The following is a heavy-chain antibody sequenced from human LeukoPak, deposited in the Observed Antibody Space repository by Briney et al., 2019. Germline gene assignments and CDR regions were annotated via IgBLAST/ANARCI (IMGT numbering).Heavy chain of an antibody. Sequence: ASVKVSCKVSGYTLTEVSMHWVRQAPGKGLEWMGGFDLEDGKPNYAQKFQGRVTMTEDTSTDIAYMELSSLKSEDTAVYYCATQYSYGSRGSYYYYYYMDVWGKGTTVTVSS. J-gene: IGHJ6*03. CDR3: ATQYSYGSRGSYYYYYYMDV. CDR2: FDLEDGKP. D-gene: IGHD5-18*01. V-gene: IGHV1-24*01. CDR1: GYTLTEVS.